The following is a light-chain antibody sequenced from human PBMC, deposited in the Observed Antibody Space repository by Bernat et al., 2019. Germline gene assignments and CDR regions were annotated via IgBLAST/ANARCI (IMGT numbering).Light chain of an antibody. Sequence: EIVLTQSPGTLSLSPGERATLSCRASESIGTNYLAWYHQKPGQAPRLLIYGASSRATGILDRFRGSGSGTDFTLTISRLEPEDFAVYYCQQYHTSLWTFGQGTKVEFK. CDR3: QQYHTSLWT. J-gene: IGKJ1*01. CDR1: ESIGTNY. CDR2: GAS. V-gene: IGKV3-20*01.